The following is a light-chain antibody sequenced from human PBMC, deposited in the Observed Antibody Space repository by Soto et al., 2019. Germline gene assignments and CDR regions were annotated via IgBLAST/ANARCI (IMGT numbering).Light chain of an antibody. CDR2: DAS. V-gene: IGKV3-11*01. Sequence: PGERATLSCRASQSVSSYLAWYQQKPGQAPRLLIYDASNRATGIPARFSGSGSGTDFTLTISSLEPEDFAVYYCQQRSNWPTFGGGTKVEIK. CDR3: QQRSNWPT. CDR1: QSVSSY. J-gene: IGKJ4*01.